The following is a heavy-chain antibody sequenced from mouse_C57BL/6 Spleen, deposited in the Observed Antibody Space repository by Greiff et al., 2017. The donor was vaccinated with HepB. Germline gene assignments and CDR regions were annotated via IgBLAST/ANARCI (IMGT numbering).Heavy chain of an antibody. CDR3: AREEDSSGFFAY. D-gene: IGHD3-2*02. Sequence: QVQLQQPGAELVKPGASVKMSCKASGYTFTSYWITWGKQRPGQGLEWVGDIYPGSGSTNYNEKFKSKATLTVDTSSSTAYMQLSSLTSEDSAVYYCAREEDSSGFFAYWGQGTLVTVSA. J-gene: IGHJ3*01. CDR2: IYPGSGST. CDR1: GYTFTSYW. V-gene: IGHV1-55*01.